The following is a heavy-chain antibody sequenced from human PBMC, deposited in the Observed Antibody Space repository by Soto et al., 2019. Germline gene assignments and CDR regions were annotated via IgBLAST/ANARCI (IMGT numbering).Heavy chain of an antibody. J-gene: IGHJ6*02. D-gene: IGHD3-9*01. Sequence: LKISCKGSGYSFTSYWIISVRQMPGKGLEWMGRIDPSDSYTNYSPSFQGHVTISADKSISTAYLHWSSLKASDTAMYYCARHDTTKFSDYYYGMDVWGQGTTVTVS. CDR2: IDPSDSYT. CDR1: GYSFTSYW. V-gene: IGHV5-10-1*01. CDR3: ARHDTTKFSDYYYGMDV.